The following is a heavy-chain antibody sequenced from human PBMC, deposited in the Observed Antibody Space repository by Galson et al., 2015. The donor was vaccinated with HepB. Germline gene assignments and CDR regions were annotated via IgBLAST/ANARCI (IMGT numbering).Heavy chain of an antibody. CDR2: MNPKSVNT. D-gene: IGHD3-22*01. Sequence: SVKVSCKASGYTFTSHDINWVRQAPGQGLEWMGWMNPKSVNTGYAQNFQVRLTMTRNTSMNTAYMELSSLGFEDTAVYFCARGGGYYDSSGYHSDASVNWGKAAMVIVPS. CDR3: ARGGGYYDSSGYHSDASVN. J-gene: IGHJ3*02. CDR1: GYTFTSHD. V-gene: IGHV1-8*02.